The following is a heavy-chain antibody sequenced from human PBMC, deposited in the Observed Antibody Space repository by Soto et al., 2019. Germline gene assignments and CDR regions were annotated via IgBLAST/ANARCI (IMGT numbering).Heavy chain of an antibody. J-gene: IGHJ3*02. D-gene: IGHD3-22*01. CDR2: IIPILDIT. CDR1: GGTFSAYP. CDR3: AKGADSSGSESAFDI. V-gene: IGHV1-69*02. Sequence: QVQLVQSGAEVKKPGSSVKVSCKTSGGTFSAYPFSWVRQAPGQGLEWMGRIIPILDITDYSQNFQGRVTITADKSTRTAYMDLTSLRSEETAMYFCAKGADSSGSESAFDIWGQGTMITVSS.